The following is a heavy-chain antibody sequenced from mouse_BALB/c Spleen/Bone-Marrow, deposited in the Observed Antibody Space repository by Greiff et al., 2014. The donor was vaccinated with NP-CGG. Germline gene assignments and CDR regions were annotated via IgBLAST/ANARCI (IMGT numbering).Heavy chain of an antibody. D-gene: IGHD2-1*01. V-gene: IGHV1S34*01. Sequence: LVTSGASVKISCKASGYSFTGYYMHWVKQSHGKSLEWIGYISCYNGATSYNQKFKGKATFTVDTSSSTAYMQFNSPTSEDSAVYYCARGGNYVPLAYWGQGTLVTVSA. CDR3: ARGGNYVPLAY. CDR2: ISCYNGAT. CDR1: GYSFTGYY. J-gene: IGHJ3*01.